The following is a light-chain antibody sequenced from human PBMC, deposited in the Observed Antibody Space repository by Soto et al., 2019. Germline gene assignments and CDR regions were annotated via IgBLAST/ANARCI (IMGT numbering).Light chain of an antibody. J-gene: IGKJ2*01. Sequence: DIQMTQSPSTLSASVGDRVTITCRASQSISSWLAWYQQKPGKAPKLLIYKASSLESGVPSRFSGSESGTEFTLTISNRQPDDFATYYYQQYNSYSNTFGQGTKLEIK. CDR3: QQYNSYSNT. CDR1: QSISSW. V-gene: IGKV1-5*03. CDR2: KAS.